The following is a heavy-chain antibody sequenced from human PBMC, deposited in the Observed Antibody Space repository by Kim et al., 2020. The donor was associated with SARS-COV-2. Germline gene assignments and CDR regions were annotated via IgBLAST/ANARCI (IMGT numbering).Heavy chain of an antibody. D-gene: IGHD2-15*01. CDR3: ARDGHCSDGTCFFDNGMDV. V-gene: IGHV3-23*01. Sequence: GGSLRLSCAASGFTFSTYAMGWVRQAPGQGLEWVSGMTGGGGSTYYAASVKGRFTISRDNSQSTLYLQMNSLRAEDTVIYYCARDGHCSDGTCFFDNGMDVWGQGTTVTVSS. CDR2: MTGGGGST. J-gene: IGHJ6*01. CDR1: GFTFSTYA.